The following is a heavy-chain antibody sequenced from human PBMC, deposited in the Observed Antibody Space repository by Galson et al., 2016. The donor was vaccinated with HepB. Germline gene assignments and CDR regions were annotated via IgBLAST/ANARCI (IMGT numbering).Heavy chain of an antibody. D-gene: IGHD1-26*01. V-gene: IGHV4-61*02. CDR2: IYTSGST. J-gene: IGHJ4*02. Sequence: TLSLTCTVSGDSISAGSYYWSWIRQPAGKGLEWIGRIYTSGSTNYNPSLKSRVTISVDTSKNQFSLNLTSVAAADTAIYYCARTSWVFDSWGQGTLVTVSS. CDR1: GDSISAGSYY. CDR3: ARTSWVFDS.